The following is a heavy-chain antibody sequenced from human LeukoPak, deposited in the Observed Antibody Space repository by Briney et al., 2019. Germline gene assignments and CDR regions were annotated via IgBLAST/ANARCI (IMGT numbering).Heavy chain of an antibody. V-gene: IGHV4-59*01. CDR1: GGSISSYY. Sequence: SETLSLTCTVSGGSISSYYWSWIRQPPGKALEWIGYIYYSATTNYNPSLKSRVTISLDTSNNQSSLEVRSVTAADTAVYYCARGIDSKSTYFDDWGQGTLVTVSS. CDR2: IYYSATT. J-gene: IGHJ4*02. CDR3: ARGIDSKSTYFDD. D-gene: IGHD2-21*01.